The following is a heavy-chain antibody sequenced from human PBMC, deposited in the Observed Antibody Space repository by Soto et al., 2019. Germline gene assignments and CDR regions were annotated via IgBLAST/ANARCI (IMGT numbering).Heavy chain of an antibody. CDR2: IYYSGST. D-gene: IGHD6-19*01. CDR3: ARHGLAVAGTHGFGY. J-gene: IGHJ4*02. Sequence: PSETLSLTCTVSGGSISSSSYYWGWIRQPPGKGLEWIGSIYYSGSTYYNPSLKSRVTISVDTSKNQFSLKLSSVTAADTAVYYCARHGLAVAGTHGFGYWGQGTLVTVSS. V-gene: IGHV4-39*01. CDR1: GGSISSSSYY.